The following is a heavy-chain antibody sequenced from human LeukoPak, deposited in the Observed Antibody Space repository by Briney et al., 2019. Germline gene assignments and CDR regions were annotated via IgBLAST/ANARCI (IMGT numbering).Heavy chain of an antibody. CDR3: TTEVPVTVTSPFFDY. V-gene: IGHV3-15*01. Sequence: TGGSLRLSCAASGFTFSSYWMSWVRQAPGKGLEWVGRIKSKTDGGTTDYAAPVKGRFTISRDDSKNTLYLQMNSLKTGDTAVYYCTTEVPVTVTSPFFDYWGQGTLVTVSS. CDR2: IKSKTDGGTT. D-gene: IGHD4-17*01. J-gene: IGHJ4*02. CDR1: GFTFSSYW.